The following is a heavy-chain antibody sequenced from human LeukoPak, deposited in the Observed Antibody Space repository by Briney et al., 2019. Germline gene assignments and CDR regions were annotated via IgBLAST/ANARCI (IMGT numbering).Heavy chain of an antibody. CDR2: MNPNSGNT. D-gene: IGHD3-16*02. CDR1: GYTFTSYD. J-gene: IGHJ5*02. V-gene: IGHV1-8*02. CDR3: ARGPLVRLPSSFDP. Sequence: GASEKVSCKASGYTFTSYDINWVRQATGQGLEWMGWMNPNSGNTGSAERFQGRITMTRDTSISTAYMELSSLRSEDTGVYYCARGPLVRLPSSFDPWGQGTLVTVSS.